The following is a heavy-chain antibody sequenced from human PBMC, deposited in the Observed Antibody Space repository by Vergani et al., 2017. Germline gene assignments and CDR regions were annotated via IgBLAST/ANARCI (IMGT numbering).Heavy chain of an antibody. CDR3: ARSNWNDFGSLDY. Sequence: QVQLQQWGAGLLKPSETLSLTCAVYGGSFSAYYWSWIRQPPGKGLEWIGEINHRGSTNYNPSLKSRVTISVDTSKNQFSLKLSSVTAADTAVYYCARSNWNDFGSLDYWGQGTLVTVSS. D-gene: IGHD1-1*01. CDR2: INHRGST. V-gene: IGHV4-34*01. CDR1: GGSFSAYY. J-gene: IGHJ4*02.